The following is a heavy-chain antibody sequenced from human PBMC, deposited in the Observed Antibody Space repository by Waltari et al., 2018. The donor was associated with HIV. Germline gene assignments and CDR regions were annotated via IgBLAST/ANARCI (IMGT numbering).Heavy chain of an antibody. V-gene: IGHV4-59*01. J-gene: IGHJ5*02. D-gene: IGHD3-22*01. Sequence: VQLQESGPGLVKPSETLSLTCTVSGGSISNYYWNWIRQSPGKGLEWIGHIYNSGSTNYNPSLKSRVSISVDTSKNQFFLNLKSVTAADTAVYYCAKDASGTYFNWFDPWGQGILVTVSS. CDR2: IYNSGST. CDR3: AKDASGTYFNWFDP. CDR1: GGSISNYY.